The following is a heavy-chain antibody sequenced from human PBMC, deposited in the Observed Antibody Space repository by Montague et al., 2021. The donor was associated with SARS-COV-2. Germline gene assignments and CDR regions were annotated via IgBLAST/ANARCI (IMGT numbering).Heavy chain of an antibody. Sequence: SETLSLTCSVSGGSITDRTYYWGCIRQSPGKGLEWIGVINYSGTTYYNPSLKSRVTISLDTAKNQFSLKMTSVTAADTAVYYCARHWGIAAAGNWGQGTLVTVSS. J-gene: IGHJ4*02. CDR3: ARHWGIAAAGN. D-gene: IGHD6-13*01. CDR2: INYSGTT. V-gene: IGHV4-39*01. CDR1: GGSITDRTYY.